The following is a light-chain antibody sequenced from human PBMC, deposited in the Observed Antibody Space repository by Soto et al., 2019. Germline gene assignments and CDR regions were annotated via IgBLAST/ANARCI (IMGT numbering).Light chain of an antibody. CDR3: ASWDDSLNGWV. CDR2: SNN. V-gene: IGLV1-44*01. J-gene: IGLJ3*02. CDR1: GSNIGSNS. Sequence: QSVLTQPPSASGTPGQRVSISCSGGGSNIGSNSVNWYQHLPGTAPKLLIDSNNQRPSGVPDRFSGSKSGTSASLAISGLQSEDEGDYYCASWDDSLNGWVFGGGTKVTVL.